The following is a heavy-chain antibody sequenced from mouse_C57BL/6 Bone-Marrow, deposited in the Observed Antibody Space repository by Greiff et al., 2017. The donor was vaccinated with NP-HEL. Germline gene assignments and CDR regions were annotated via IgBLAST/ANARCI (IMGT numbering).Heavy chain of an antibody. CDR2: IDPEDGET. CDR1: GFNIKDYY. D-gene: IGHD2-2*01. Sequence: EVQLQQSGAELVKPGASVKLSCTASGFNIKDYYMHWVKQRTEQGLEWIGRIDPEDGETKYAPKFKGKATLTADTSSTTAYLQLSSLTSEDTAVYDCASRYYGYLYAMDDWGQGTSVTVAS. V-gene: IGHV14-2*01. J-gene: IGHJ4*01. CDR3: ASRYYGYLYAMDD.